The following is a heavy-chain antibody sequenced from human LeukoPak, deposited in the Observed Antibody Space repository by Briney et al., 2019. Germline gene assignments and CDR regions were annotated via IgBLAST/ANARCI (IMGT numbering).Heavy chain of an antibody. Sequence: PGGSLRLSCAASGFTFTDYYMSWVRQAPVKGLEWISYISSGSGTIYYADSVKGRFTISRDNAKDSLFLQMNSLRAEDTAIYYCARDQWLAIDYWGQGTLVTVSS. J-gene: IGHJ4*02. CDR3: ARDQWLAIDY. V-gene: IGHV3-11*01. CDR2: ISSGSGTI. CDR1: GFTFTDYY. D-gene: IGHD3-22*01.